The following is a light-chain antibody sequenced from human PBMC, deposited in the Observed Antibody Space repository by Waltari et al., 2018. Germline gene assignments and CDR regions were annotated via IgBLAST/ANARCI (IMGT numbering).Light chain of an antibody. Sequence: DIVLTQSPDSLAVSLGDRATSNFKSSQSVLYSSNNKNYLAWYQQKPGQPPKLLIYWASTRESGVPDRFSCSGSGTDFTLTISSLQAEDVAVYYCQQYYSTPPTFGGGTKVEIK. CDR1: QSVLYSSNNKNY. J-gene: IGKJ4*01. CDR3: QQYYSTPPT. V-gene: IGKV4-1*01. CDR2: WAS.